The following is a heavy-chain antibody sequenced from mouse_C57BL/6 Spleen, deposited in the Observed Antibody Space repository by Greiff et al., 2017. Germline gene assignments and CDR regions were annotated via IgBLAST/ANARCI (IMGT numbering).Heavy chain of an antibody. V-gene: IGHV5-6*02. Sequence: EVMLVESGGDLVKPGGSLKLFCAASGFTFSSYGMSWVRQTPDKRLEWVATISSGGSYTYYPDSVKGRFTISRDNAKNTLYLQMSSLKSEDTAMYYRARRITTVVGGYYFDYWGQGTTLTVSS. D-gene: IGHD1-1*01. CDR3: ARRITTVVGGYYFDY. CDR1: GFTFSSYG. CDR2: ISSGGSYT. J-gene: IGHJ2*01.